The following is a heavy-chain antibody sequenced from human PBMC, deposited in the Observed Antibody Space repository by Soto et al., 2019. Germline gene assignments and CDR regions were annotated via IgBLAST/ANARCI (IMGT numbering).Heavy chain of an antibody. J-gene: IGHJ4*02. CDR2: IIPILGIA. Sequence: GASVKVSCKASGGTFSSYTISWVRQAPGQGLEWMGRIIPILGIANYAQKFQGRVTITADKSTSTAYMELSSLRSEDTAVYYCARGDTMVRGGHTTPLPFDYWGQGTLVTVSS. D-gene: IGHD3-10*01. CDR1: GGTFSSYT. CDR3: ARGDTMVRGGHTTPLPFDY. V-gene: IGHV1-69*02.